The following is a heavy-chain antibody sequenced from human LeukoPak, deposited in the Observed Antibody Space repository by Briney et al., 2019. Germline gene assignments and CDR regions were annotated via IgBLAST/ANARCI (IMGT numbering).Heavy chain of an antibody. CDR2: ISGSGGST. CDR1: GFTFSSYA. J-gene: IGHJ4*02. Sequence: GGSPRLSCAASGFTFSSYAMSWVRQAPGKGLEWVSAISGSGGSTYYADSVKGRFTISRDNSKNTLYLQMNSLRAEDTAVYYCAKWGRDVRDLNADYWGQGTLVTVSS. V-gene: IGHV3-23*01. D-gene: IGHD3-10*01. CDR3: AKWGRDVRDLNADY.